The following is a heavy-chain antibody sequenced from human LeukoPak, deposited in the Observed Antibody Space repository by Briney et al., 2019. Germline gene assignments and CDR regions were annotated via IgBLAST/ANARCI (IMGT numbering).Heavy chain of an antibody. V-gene: IGHV3-74*01. CDR1: GFPFNNYW. J-gene: IGHJ5*02. D-gene: IGHD6-19*01. CDR2: INTDGRTT. Sequence: GGSLRLSCAASGFPFNNYWMHWVRQAPGKGLVWVSSINTDGRTTRYAASVQGRFTISRYNAKNTLSLQMNSLRDDDTAVYYCARAGASGWYAAGWFDPWGQGTLVTVSS. CDR3: ARAGASGWYAAGWFDP.